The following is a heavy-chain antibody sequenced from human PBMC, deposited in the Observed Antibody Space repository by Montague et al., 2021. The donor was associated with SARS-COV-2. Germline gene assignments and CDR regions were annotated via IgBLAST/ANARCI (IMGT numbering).Heavy chain of an antibody. J-gene: IGHJ3*02. Sequence: SETLSLTCTVSSGSISSYYWSWIRQPPGKGLEWIGCIYYSGSTNYNPSLKSRVTISVDTSKNQFSLKLSSVTAADTAVYYCARGAGYSGSWYLAFEIWGQGTMVTVSS. CDR1: SGSISSYY. CDR2: IYYSGST. V-gene: IGHV4-59*01. D-gene: IGHD6-13*01. CDR3: ARGAGYSGSWYLAFEI.